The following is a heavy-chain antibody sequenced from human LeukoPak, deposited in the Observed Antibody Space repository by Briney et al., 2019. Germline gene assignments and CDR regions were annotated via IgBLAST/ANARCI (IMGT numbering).Heavy chain of an antibody. CDR2: MNPNSGNT. Sequence: ASVKVSCKASGYTFTSYDINWVRQATGQGLEWMGWMNPNSGNTGYAQKFQGRVTMTRDTSISTAYMELSRLRSDDTAVYYCASVVPAAKGATNWFDPWGQGTLVTVSS. CDR3: ASVVPAAKGATNWFDP. J-gene: IGHJ5*02. CDR1: GYTFTSYD. D-gene: IGHD2-2*01. V-gene: IGHV1-8*01.